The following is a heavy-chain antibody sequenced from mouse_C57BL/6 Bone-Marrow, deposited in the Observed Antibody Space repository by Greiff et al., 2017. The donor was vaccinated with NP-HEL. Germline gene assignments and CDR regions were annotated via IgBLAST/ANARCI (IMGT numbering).Heavy chain of an antibody. CDR1: GYTFTSYW. V-gene: IGHV1-69*01. Sequence: QVQLQQPGAELVMPGASVKLSCKASGYTFTSYWMHWVKQRPGQGLEWIGEIDPSDSYTNYNQKFKGKSTLTVDKSSSTAYMQLSSLTSEDSAVYYCAREGNYYGSSNWYFDVWGRGTTVTVSS. CDR3: AREGNYYGSSNWYFDV. D-gene: IGHD1-1*01. CDR2: IDPSDSYT. J-gene: IGHJ1*03.